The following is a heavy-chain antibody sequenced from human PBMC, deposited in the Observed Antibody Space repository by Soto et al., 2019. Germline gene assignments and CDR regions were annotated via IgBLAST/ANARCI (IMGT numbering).Heavy chain of an antibody. J-gene: IGHJ4*02. CDR3: ARDGRSRVSYYYDSSGYYWGY. D-gene: IGHD3-22*01. CDR2: INAGNGNT. V-gene: IGHV1-3*01. CDR1: GYTFTSYA. Sequence: GASVKVSCKASGYTFTSYAMHWVRQAPGQRLEWMGWINAGNGNTKYSQKFQGRVTITRDTSASTAYMELSSLRSEDTAVYYCARDGRSRVSYYYDSSGYYWGYWGQGTLVTVSS.